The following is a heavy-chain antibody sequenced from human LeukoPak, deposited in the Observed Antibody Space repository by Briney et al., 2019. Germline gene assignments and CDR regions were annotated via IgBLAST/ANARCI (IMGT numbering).Heavy chain of an antibody. CDR3: VKDVSSTYYYFDY. V-gene: IGHV3-64D*09. Sequence: GGSLRLSCSASGFTFSRYPMHWVRQAPGKGLEYVSAISTNGGVTYYADSVKGRFTISRDNSKNTLYLEMSSLRVEDTAVYYCVKDVSSTYYYFDYWGQGTLVTVSS. D-gene: IGHD6-13*01. CDR1: GFTFSRYP. CDR2: ISTNGGVT. J-gene: IGHJ4*02.